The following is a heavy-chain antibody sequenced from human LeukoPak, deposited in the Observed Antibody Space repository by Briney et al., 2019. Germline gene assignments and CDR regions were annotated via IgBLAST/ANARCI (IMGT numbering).Heavy chain of an antibody. D-gene: IGHD2-2*02. CDR1: GGTFSSYA. CDR2: IIPIFGTA. J-gene: IGHJ3*02. CDR3: ASPYCSSTSCYRGPGAFDI. V-gene: IGHV1-69*01. Sequence: SVKVSCKASGGTFSSYAISWVRQAPGQGLEWMGGIIPIFGTANYAQKFQGRVTITADESTSTAYMELSSLRSDDTAVYYCASPYCSSTSCYRGPGAFDIWGQGTMVTVSS.